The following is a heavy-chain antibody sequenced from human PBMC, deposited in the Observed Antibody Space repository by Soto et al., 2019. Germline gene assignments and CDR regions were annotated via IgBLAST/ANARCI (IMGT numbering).Heavy chain of an antibody. D-gene: IGHD2-15*01. CDR3: ARGCSGGSCYPGGFDY. Sequence: QVQLVQSGAEVKKPGASVKVSCKASGYTFTGYYMHWVRQAPGQGLEWMGWINPNSGGTNYAQKFQGWVTRTRDTSISTAYMELSRLRSDDTAVYYCARGCSGGSCYPGGFDYWGQGTLVTVSS. V-gene: IGHV1-2*04. J-gene: IGHJ4*02. CDR2: INPNSGGT. CDR1: GYTFTGYY.